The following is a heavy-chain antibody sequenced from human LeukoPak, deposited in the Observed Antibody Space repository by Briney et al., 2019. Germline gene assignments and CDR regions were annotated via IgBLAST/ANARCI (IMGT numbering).Heavy chain of an antibody. CDR1: GFTFSGDW. D-gene: IGHD3-16*01. Sequence: GGSLRLSCAASGFTFSGDWMSWVRQAPGKGLEWVANVNQDESEKFSVDSVWGRFTISRDNAKNSVYLQMHSLRAEDTAVYHCAKVSLLMTNDAFDIWGQGTMVTVSS. CDR2: VNQDESEK. J-gene: IGHJ3*02. V-gene: IGHV3-7*01. CDR3: AKVSLLMTNDAFDI.